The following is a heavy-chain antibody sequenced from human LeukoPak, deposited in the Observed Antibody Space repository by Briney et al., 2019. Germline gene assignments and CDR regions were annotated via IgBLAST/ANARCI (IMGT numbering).Heavy chain of an antibody. J-gene: IGHJ4*02. V-gene: IGHV1-69*06. CDR2: IIPIFGTA. CDR3: ARGGTYYYDSSGLAI. CDR1: GYSFILYG. Sequence: SVKVSCKTSGYSFILYGISWVRQAPGQGLEWMGGIIPIFGTANYAQKFQGRVTITADKSTSTAYMELSSLRSEDTAVYYCARGGTYYYDSSGLAIWGQGTLVTVSS. D-gene: IGHD3-22*01.